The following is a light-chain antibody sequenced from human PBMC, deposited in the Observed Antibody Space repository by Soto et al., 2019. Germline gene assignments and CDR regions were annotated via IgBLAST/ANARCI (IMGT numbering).Light chain of an antibody. V-gene: IGKV3-11*01. Sequence: ENVLTQSPATLSLSPGDTATLSCRATQSLRNYLAWYQQKLGQAPRLLIYDASKRATGIPARFSGSGSGTEFTLTISSLEPEDFAVYYCQQRSNWPIFGQGTRLEIK. J-gene: IGKJ5*01. CDR1: QSLRNY. CDR2: DAS. CDR3: QQRSNWPI.